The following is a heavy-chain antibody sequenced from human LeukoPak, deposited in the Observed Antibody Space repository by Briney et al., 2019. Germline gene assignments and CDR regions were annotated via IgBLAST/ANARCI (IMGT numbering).Heavy chain of an antibody. J-gene: IGHJ4*02. D-gene: IGHD3-10*01. Sequence: SETLSLTCAVSGYSISSGYYWGWIRQPPGKGLEWIGSIYHSGSTYYNPSLKSRVTISVDTSKNQFSLKLSSVTAADTAVYYCARDLGRYYAMGYWGQGTLVTVSS. V-gene: IGHV4-38-2*02. CDR1: GYSISSGYY. CDR3: ARDLGRYYAMGY. CDR2: IYHSGST.